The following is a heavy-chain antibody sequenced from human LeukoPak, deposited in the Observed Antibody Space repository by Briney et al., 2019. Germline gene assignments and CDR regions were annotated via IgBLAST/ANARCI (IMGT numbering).Heavy chain of an antibody. J-gene: IGHJ6*03. CDR3: ARTNYYDSSGYRYYYYYYYMDV. V-gene: IGHV4-59*11. D-gene: IGHD3-22*01. Sequence: WETLSLTCTVSGGSISSHYWSWIRQPSGKGLEWNGYIYYSGSTNYNPSLKSRVTISVDTSKNQFSLKLSSVTAADTAVYYCARTNYYDSSGYRYYYYYYYMDVWGKGTTVTVSS. CDR2: IYYSGST. CDR1: GGSISSHY.